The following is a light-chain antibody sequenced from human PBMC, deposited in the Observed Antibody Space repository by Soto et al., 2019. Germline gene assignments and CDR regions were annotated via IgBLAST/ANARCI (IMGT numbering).Light chain of an antibody. CDR3: QQYNNWPMYT. V-gene: IGKV3-15*01. CDR2: GAS. Sequence: EIVMTQSPATLSVSPGERATLSCRASQSVNRNLAWYQQKPGQAPRLLIYGASTRAAGIPARFSGSGSGTEFTLTISSLQSEDFVVYYCQQYNNWPMYTFGQGSKLEIK. CDR1: QSVNRN. J-gene: IGKJ2*01.